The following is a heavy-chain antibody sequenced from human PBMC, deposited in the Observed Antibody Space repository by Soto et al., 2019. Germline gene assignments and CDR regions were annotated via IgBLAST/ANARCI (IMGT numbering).Heavy chain of an antibody. CDR3: ARVSPRSGYDLVAGKIQENYYYYYYMDV. CDR1: GFTFSSYS. J-gene: IGHJ6*03. Sequence: GGSLRLSCAASGFTFSSYSMNWVRQAPGKGLEWVSSISSSSSYIYYADPVKGRFTISRDNAKNSLYLQMNSRRAEDTAVYYCARVSPRSGYDLVAGKIQENYYYYYYMDVWGKGTTVTVSS. D-gene: IGHD5-12*01. V-gene: IGHV3-21*01. CDR2: ISSSSSYI.